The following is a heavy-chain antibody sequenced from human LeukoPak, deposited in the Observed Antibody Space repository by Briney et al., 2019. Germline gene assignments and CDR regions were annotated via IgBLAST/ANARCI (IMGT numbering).Heavy chain of an antibody. CDR3: ARLTIFARGFDP. J-gene: IGHJ5*02. CDR1: RFTFSSYW. V-gene: IGHV3-7*01. CDR2: IKQDGSEK. Sequence: GGSLRLSCAASRFTFSSYWMSWVRQAPGKGLEWVANIKQDGSEKYYVDSVKGRFTISRDNAKNSLYLQMNSLRAEDTAVYYCARLTIFARGFDPWGQGTLVTVSS. D-gene: IGHD3-3*01.